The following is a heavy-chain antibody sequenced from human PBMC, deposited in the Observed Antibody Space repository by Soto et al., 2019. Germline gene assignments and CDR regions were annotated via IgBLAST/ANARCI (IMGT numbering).Heavy chain of an antibody. V-gene: IGHV1-46*01. J-gene: IGHJ4*02. CDR1: GYTFSSYY. CDR2: INPNGGST. Sequence: QVQLVQSGAEVKKPGASVKVSCKASGYTFSSYYIHWVRQAPGPGLEWIGIINPNGGSTNYAQNFKSSLTATRDTYTATVYMDLSALTSDDTAMDYCARGLGLGDCLGQGTLVTVSS. D-gene: IGHD3-9*01. CDR3: ARGLGLGDC.